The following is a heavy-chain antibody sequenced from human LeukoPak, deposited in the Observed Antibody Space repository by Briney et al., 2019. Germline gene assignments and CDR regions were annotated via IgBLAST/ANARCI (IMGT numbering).Heavy chain of an antibody. D-gene: IGHD2-15*01. J-gene: IGHJ3*02. Sequence: SETLSLTCNVSGASIRSYYWSWIRQSPGKGLEWIGSITCSGNTELNPSLRSRVTMSSDPPKSQFSLKLSSVTTADTALYYCAQQVVGTSNSFDMWGQGTMVTVSS. CDR2: ITCSGNT. V-gene: IGHV4-59*01. CDR1: GASIRSYY. CDR3: AQQVVGTSNSFDM.